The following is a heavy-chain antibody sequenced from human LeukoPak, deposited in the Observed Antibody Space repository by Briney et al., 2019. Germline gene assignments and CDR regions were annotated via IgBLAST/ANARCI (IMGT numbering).Heavy chain of an antibody. CDR2: ISGSGGST. CDR1: GFTISSYA. CDR3: AKGSNNGYSSGWYAAEYFQH. V-gene: IGHV3-23*01. Sequence: GGSPRLSCAASGFTISSYAMSWVRQAPGKGLEWVSAISGSGGSTYYADSVKGRLTISRDNSKNTLYLQMNSLRAEDTAVYYCAKGSNNGYSSGWYAAEYFQHWGQGTLVTVSS. J-gene: IGHJ1*01. D-gene: IGHD6-19*01.